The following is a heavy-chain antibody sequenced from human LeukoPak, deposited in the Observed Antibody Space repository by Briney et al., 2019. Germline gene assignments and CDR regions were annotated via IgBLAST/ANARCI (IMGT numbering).Heavy chain of an antibody. D-gene: IGHD1-26*01. CDR3: ATSGGAFAY. CDR1: GFTFSSHW. Sequence: GGSLRLSCAASGFTFSSHWMTWVRQVPGKGPEWVANINQDGSEKYCVDSVKGRFTNSRDNAKNSLYLQMNSLRLEDTAVYYCATSGGAFAYWGQGTLVTVSS. V-gene: IGHV3-7*01. J-gene: IGHJ4*02. CDR2: INQDGSEK.